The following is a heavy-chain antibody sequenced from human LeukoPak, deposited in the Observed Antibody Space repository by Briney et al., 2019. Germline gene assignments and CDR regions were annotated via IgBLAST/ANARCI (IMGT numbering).Heavy chain of an antibody. CDR1: GFTFSNAW. CDR3: TTEGPIVVVPAAITDWFDP. D-gene: IGHD2-2*02. V-gene: IGHV3-15*01. CDR2: IKSKTDGGTT. Sequence: GGSLRLSCAASGFTFSNAWMSWVRQAPGKGLEWVGRIKSKTDGGTTDYAAPVKGRFTTSRDDSKNTLYLQMNSLKTEDTAVYYCTTEGPIVVVPAAITDWFDPWGQGTLVTVSS. J-gene: IGHJ5*02.